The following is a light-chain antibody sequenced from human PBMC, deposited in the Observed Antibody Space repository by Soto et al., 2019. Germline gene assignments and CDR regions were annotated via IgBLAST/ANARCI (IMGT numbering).Light chain of an antibody. J-gene: IGKJ1*01. CDR1: QTISSL. CDR2: DVS. CDR3: QQYNSYSPT. V-gene: IGKV1-5*01. Sequence: DIQMTQSPTTLSASVGDGVTITCRASQTISSLLAWYQQRPGTAPKLLIYDVSSLQGGVPSRFSGSGSGTDFTLTISSLHPDDFATYYCQQYNSYSPTFGQGTKVDIK.